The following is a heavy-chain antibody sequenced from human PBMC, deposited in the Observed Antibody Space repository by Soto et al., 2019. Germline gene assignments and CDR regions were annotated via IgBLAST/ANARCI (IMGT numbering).Heavy chain of an antibody. Sequence: GGSLRLSCTASGFTFGDYAMSWFRQAPGKGLEWVGFIRSKAYGGTTEYAASVKGRFTISRDDSKSIAYLQMNSLKTEDTAVYYCTRDPSGIEADDLGVDPWGQGTLVTVSS. D-gene: IGHD6-13*01. V-gene: IGHV3-49*03. CDR2: IRSKAYGGTT. J-gene: IGHJ5*02. CDR1: GFTFGDYA. CDR3: TRDPSGIEADDLGVDP.